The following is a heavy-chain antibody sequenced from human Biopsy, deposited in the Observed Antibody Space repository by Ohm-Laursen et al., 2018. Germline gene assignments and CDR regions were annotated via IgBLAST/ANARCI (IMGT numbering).Heavy chain of an antibody. D-gene: IGHD3-22*01. Sequence: SETLSLTCTVSGGSIGSDYWAWIRQSPGKGLEWIAYSHYSGSTTYNPSLRHRVTISVDTSKNQFSLKVRSVTAADTAVYYCVRGVDYYDPYHYYALDVWGQGTTVTVSS. CDR1: GGSIGSDY. CDR3: VRGVDYYDPYHYYALDV. J-gene: IGHJ6*02. V-gene: IGHV4-59*12. CDR2: SHYSGST.